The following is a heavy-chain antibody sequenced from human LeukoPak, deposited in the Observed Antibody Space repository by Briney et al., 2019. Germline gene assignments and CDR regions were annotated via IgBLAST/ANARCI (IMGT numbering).Heavy chain of an antibody. Sequence: ASVKVSCKASGYTFTSYGISWVRQAPGQGLEWMGWIRAYNGNTNYAQKLQGRVTMTTDTSTSTAYMELRSLRSDDTAVYYCARQDSSGWYGYFQHWGQGTLVTVSS. CDR2: IRAYNGNT. V-gene: IGHV1-18*01. CDR1: GYTFTSYG. D-gene: IGHD6-19*01. CDR3: ARQDSSGWYGYFQH. J-gene: IGHJ1*01.